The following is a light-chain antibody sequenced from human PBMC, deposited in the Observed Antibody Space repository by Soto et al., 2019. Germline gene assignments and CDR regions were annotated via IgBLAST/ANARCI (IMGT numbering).Light chain of an antibody. J-gene: IGLJ1*01. CDR1: RYDVGTYNY. CDR3: TSNTSDPPRFYG. CDR2: DVG. Sequence: QSVLAQPASVSGSPGQSITISCTGTRYDVGTYNYVSWYQYHPGQAPKLIIYDVGSRPSGVSHRFSGSKSGITASLAISGLQAGDEGDYFCTSNTSDPPRFYGFGTGNKFNVL. V-gene: IGLV2-14*03.